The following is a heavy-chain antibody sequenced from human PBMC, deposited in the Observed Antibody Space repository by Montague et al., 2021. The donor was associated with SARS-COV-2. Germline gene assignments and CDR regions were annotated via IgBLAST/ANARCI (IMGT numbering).Heavy chain of an antibody. CDR1: GGSFSVYY. J-gene: IGHJ4*02. CDR3: VVVVPAMRPRSDY. Sequence: SETLSLTCAVYGGSFSVYYWSWIRQPPGKGLEWLGEINHSGSTNYNPSLKSRVTISSDTSKNQFSLKLNSVTAADTAVYFCVVVVPAMRPRSDYWGQGTLVTVSS. CDR2: INHSGST. D-gene: IGHD2-21*02. V-gene: IGHV4-34*01.